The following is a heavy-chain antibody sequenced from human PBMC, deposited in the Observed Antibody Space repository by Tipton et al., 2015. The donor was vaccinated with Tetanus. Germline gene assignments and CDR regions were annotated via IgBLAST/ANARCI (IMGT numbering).Heavy chain of an antibody. V-gene: IGHV3-30*03. D-gene: IGHD4-17*01. Sequence: LSLTCAASGFTFSSYGMHWVRQAPGKGLEWVAVISYDGSNKYYADSVKGRFTISRDNSKNTLYLQMNSLRAEDTAVYYCASPHDYGDYVFDYWGQGTLVTVSS. CDR1: GFTFSSYG. CDR2: ISYDGSNK. J-gene: IGHJ4*02. CDR3: ASPHDYGDYVFDY.